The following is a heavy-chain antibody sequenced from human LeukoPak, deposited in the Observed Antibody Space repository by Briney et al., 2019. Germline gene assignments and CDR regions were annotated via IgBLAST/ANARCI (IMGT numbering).Heavy chain of an antibody. D-gene: IGHD3-22*01. J-gene: IGHJ5*02. Sequence: SETLSLTCTVSGGSISSYYWSWIRQPPGKGLEWIGYIYYSGSTNYNPSLKSRVTISLDTSKNQFSLKLSSVTAADTAVYYCARTTYYYDTSEGWFDPWGQGTLVTVSS. CDR3: ARTTYYYDTSEGWFDP. CDR2: IYYSGST. CDR1: GGSISSYY. V-gene: IGHV4-59*01.